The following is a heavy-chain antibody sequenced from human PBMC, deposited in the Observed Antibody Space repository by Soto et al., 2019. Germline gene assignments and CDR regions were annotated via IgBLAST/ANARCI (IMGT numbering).Heavy chain of an antibody. CDR1: GFTFSTHA. CDR2: LSGAGHDT. D-gene: IGHD2-2*01. J-gene: IGHJ5*02. V-gene: IGHV3-23*01. CDR3: AKSYCASSRCYHDCDT. Sequence: PGGSLRLSCAASGFTFSTHAMSWVRQAPGEGLQWVSSLSGAGHDTYYADSVKGRFTISRDNPNNTLFPQMNSLRADNTAVYFCAKSYCASSRCYHDCDTWGQGALVTVSS.